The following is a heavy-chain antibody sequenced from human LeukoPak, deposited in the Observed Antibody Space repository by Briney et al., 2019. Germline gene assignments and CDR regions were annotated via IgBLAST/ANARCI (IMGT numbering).Heavy chain of an antibody. D-gene: IGHD3-16*01. CDR2: IWYDGSNK. CDR3: AREGGGDRYYFDD. J-gene: IGHJ4*02. Sequence: PGGSLRLSCAASGFTFSSYGMHWVRQAPGKGLEWVAVIWYDGSNKYYADSVKGRFTISRDNSKNTLYLQMNSLRAEDTAVYYCAREGGGDRYYFDDWGQGTLVTVSS. CDR1: GFTFSSYG. V-gene: IGHV3-33*01.